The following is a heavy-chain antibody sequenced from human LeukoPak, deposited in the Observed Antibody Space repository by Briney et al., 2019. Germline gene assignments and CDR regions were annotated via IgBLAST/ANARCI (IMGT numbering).Heavy chain of an antibody. D-gene: IGHD3-22*01. J-gene: IGHJ3*02. CDR3: ARTQPYYYDSSGYYYGAFDI. CDR1: GYTFTSYY. Sequence: GASVKVSCKASGYTFTSYYMHWVRQAPGQGLEWMGIINPSGGSTSYAQKFQGRVTMTRDTSTSTAYMELSSLRSEDTAVYYCARTQPYYYDSSGYYYGAFDIWGQGTMVTVSS. CDR2: INPSGGST. V-gene: IGHV1-46*01.